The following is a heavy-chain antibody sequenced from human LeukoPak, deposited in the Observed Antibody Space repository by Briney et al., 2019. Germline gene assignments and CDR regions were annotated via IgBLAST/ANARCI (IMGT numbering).Heavy chain of an antibody. CDR2: IIPIFGTA. CDR1: GGTFSSYA. Sequence: SAKVSCKASGGTFSSYAISWVRQAPGQGLEWMGGIIPIFGTANYAQKFQGRVTITADESTSTAYMELSSLRSEDTAVYYCAREEMATIGYFDYWGQGTLVTVSS. V-gene: IGHV1-69*01. J-gene: IGHJ4*02. D-gene: IGHD5-24*01. CDR3: AREEMATIGYFDY.